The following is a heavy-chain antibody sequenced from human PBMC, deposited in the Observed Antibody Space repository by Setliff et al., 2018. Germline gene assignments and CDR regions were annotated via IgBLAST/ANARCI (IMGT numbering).Heavy chain of an antibody. CDR2: IKSETDGGTT. CDR1: GFTFTNAW. CDR3: LRSVED. Sequence: GGSLRLSCAASGFTFTNAWMSWVRQAPGKGLEWVGRIKSETDGGTTDYAAPVKGRFTISRDDSKNTLYLQMNSLRAEDTAGYYCLRSVEDWGKGTTVTVSS. J-gene: IGHJ6*04. V-gene: IGHV3-15*01.